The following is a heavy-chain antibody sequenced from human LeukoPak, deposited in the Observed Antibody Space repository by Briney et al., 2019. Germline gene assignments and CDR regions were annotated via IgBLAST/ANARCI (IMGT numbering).Heavy chain of an antibody. J-gene: IGHJ4*02. CDR1: GGSISSYY. Sequence: SETLSLTCTVSGGSISSYYWSWIRQPPGTGLEWIGYIYYSGSTNYNLSLKSRVTISVDTSKNQFSLKLSSVTAADTAVYYCARDESDYYDSSGYFDYWGQGTLVTVSS. CDR2: IYYSGST. CDR3: ARDESDYYDSSGYFDY. D-gene: IGHD3-22*01. V-gene: IGHV4-59*01.